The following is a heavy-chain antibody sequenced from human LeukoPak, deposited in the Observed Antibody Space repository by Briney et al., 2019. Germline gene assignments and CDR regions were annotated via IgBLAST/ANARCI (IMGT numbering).Heavy chain of an antibody. CDR3: ATRGTTATKYFDQ. CDR1: GFTFSSYV. Sequence: GGSLRLSCAASGFTFSSYVMSWARQAPGKGLEWVSTISGSGGSTYYGDSVKGRFTISRDNSKNTLYLQMNSLRAEDTAAYYCATRGTTATKYFDQWGQGTLVTVSS. V-gene: IGHV3-23*01. D-gene: IGHD1-1*01. J-gene: IGHJ4*02. CDR2: ISGSGGST.